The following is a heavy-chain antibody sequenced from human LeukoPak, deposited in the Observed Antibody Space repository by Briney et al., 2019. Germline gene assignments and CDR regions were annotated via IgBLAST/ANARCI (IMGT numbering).Heavy chain of an antibody. V-gene: IGHV4-61*01. CDR2: IYYSGST. CDR1: DNSVSSGSYY. Sequence: KSSETLFLTCTVSDNSVSSGSYYWSWIRQPPGKGLEWIGYIYYSGSTNYNPSLKSRVSISVDTSKNQFSLKLNSVTTADTAVYYCARATYYDFWSGSGSIDYWGQGTLVTVSS. CDR3: ARATYYDFWSGSGSIDY. J-gene: IGHJ4*02. D-gene: IGHD3-3*01.